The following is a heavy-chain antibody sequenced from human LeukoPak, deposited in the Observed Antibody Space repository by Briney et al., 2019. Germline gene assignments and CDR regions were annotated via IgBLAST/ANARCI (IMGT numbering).Heavy chain of an antibody. CDR3: ARAPRRSGAFDI. CDR2: ISAYNGNT. Sequence: ASVKVSCKASGYTFTSYGISWVRQAPGQGLEWMGWISAYNGNTNYAQKLQGRVTITADESTSTAYMELSSLRSEDTAVYYCARAPRRSGAFDIWGQGTMVTVSS. J-gene: IGHJ3*02. CDR1: GYTFTSYG. V-gene: IGHV1-18*01.